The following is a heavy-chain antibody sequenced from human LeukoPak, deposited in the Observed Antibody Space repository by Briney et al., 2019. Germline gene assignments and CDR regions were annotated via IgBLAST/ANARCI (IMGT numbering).Heavy chain of an antibody. Sequence: GGSLRLSCAASGFTFSKYGMHWVRQAPGKGLEWVAVIWFDGINTNHADSVKGRFTISRDNSKNTLYLQMNSLRAEDTAVYYCAKSPDSSGYYLSYFDYWGQGTLVTVSS. V-gene: IGHV3-33*06. J-gene: IGHJ4*02. D-gene: IGHD3-22*01. CDR2: IWFDGINT. CDR3: AKSPDSSGYYLSYFDY. CDR1: GFTFSKYG.